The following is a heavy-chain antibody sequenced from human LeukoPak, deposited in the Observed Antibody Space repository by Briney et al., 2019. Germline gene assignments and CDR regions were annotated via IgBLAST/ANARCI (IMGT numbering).Heavy chain of an antibody. D-gene: IGHD1-26*01. CDR1: GFTFSNYT. CDR2: ISNSGTYR. V-gene: IGHV3-21*01. Sequence: GGSLRLSCAASGFTFSNYTMSWVRQAPGKGLHWVSSISNSGTYRYYADSVKGRFTISRDNAKNSQYLQMKSLRVEDTAVYYCARDGAQIDAFDIWGQGTMVTVSS. J-gene: IGHJ3*02. CDR3: ARDGAQIDAFDI.